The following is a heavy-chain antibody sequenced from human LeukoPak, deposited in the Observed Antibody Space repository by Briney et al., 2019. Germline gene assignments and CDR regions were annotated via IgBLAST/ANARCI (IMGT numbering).Heavy chain of an antibody. CDR1: GFTFSYYD. CDR3: ARFHDFWR. CDR2: ISGRGDIT. Sequence: PGGSLRLSCAASGFTFSYYDMSWVRQTPGKGLEWVSSISGRGDITYYADSLKGRFTISRDNSKNTLYLQMNSLRAEDTALYYCARFHDFWRWGQGTLVTVSS. V-gene: IGHV3-23*01. D-gene: IGHD3/OR15-3a*01. J-gene: IGHJ4*02.